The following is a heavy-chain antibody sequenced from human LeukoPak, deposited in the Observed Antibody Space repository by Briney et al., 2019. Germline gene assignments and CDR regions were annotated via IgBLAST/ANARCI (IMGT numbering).Heavy chain of an antibody. Sequence: SETLSLTCTVSGGSISSYYWSWIRQPAGKGLEWMGGISTSESTNYTPSLKTRVTMSVHTSKNLFSLKLSYVTAADTAVYYCARDLSYYDSSGSICDYWGEGTLVTVSS. V-gene: IGHV4-4*07. D-gene: IGHD3-22*01. CDR3: ARDLSYYDSSGSICDY. CDR2: ISTSEST. J-gene: IGHJ4*02. CDR1: GGSISSYY.